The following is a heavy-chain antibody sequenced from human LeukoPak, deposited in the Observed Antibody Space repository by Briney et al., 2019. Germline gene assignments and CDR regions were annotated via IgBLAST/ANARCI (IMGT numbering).Heavy chain of an antibody. CDR3: AREGRPLTGYDFWSGYYTGIDY. CDR1: GYTFTSYG. J-gene: IGHJ4*02. V-gene: IGHV1-18*01. CDR2: ISAYNGNT. D-gene: IGHD3-3*01. Sequence: ASVKVSCKASGYTFTSYGISWVRQAPGQVLEWMGWISAYNGNTNYAQKLQGRVTMTTDTSTSTAYMELRSLRSDDTAVYYCAREGRPLTGYDFWSGYYTGIDYWGQGTLVTVSS.